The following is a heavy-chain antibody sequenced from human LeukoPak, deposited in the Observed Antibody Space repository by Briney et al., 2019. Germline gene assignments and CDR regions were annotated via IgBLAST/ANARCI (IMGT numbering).Heavy chain of an antibody. Sequence: SETLSLTCAVYGGSFSGYYWSWIRQPPGKGLEWIGEINHSGSTNYNPSLKSRVTISVDTSKNQFSLKLSSVTAADTAVYYCARGPAGRGYCSGGSCYGHYYCYYGMDVWGQGTTVTVSS. D-gene: IGHD2-15*01. CDR1: GGSFSGYY. V-gene: IGHV4-34*01. J-gene: IGHJ6*02. CDR3: ARGPAGRGYCSGGSCYGHYYCYYGMDV. CDR2: INHSGST.